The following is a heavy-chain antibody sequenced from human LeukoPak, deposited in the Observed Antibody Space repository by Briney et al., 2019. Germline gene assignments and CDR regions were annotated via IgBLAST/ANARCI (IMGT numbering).Heavy chain of an antibody. CDR1: GFTFSSYA. V-gene: IGHV3-23*01. D-gene: IGHD3-10*01. CDR2: ISGSGGST. Sequence: GGSLRLSCAASGFTFSSYAMSWVRQAPGKGLEWVSAISGSGGSTYYADSVKGRFTISRDNSKNTLYLQMNSLRAEDTAVYYCAKDRTVRGVTPYYFDYCGQGTLVTVSS. CDR3: AKDRTVRGVTPYYFDY. J-gene: IGHJ4*02.